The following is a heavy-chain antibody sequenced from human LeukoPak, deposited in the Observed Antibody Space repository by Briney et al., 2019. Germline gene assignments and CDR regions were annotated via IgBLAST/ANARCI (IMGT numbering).Heavy chain of an antibody. CDR3: ARGLGGPSPIVVVVAATLDAFDI. CDR2: INPSGST. Sequence: SETLSLTCAVYGGSFSDYYWTWIRQPPGKGLEWIGEINPSGSTNYNPSLKSRVTISVDTSKNQFSLKLSSVTAADTAVYYCARGLGGPSPIVVVVAATLDAFDIWGQGTMVTVSS. J-gene: IGHJ3*02. CDR1: GGSFSDYY. D-gene: IGHD2-15*01. V-gene: IGHV4-34*01.